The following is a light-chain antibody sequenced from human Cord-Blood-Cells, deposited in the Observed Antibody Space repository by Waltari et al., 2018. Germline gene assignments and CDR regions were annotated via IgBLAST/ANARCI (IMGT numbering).Light chain of an antibody. CDR2: KDS. J-gene: IGLJ1*01. CDR1: ALPKQY. V-gene: IGLV3-25*03. Sequence: SYALTQPPSVSVSPGQTARIPCSGDALPKQYAYWYQPKPGQAPVLVIYKDSERPSGIPERFSGSSSGTTVTLTISGVQAEDEADYYCQSADSSGTYVFGTGTKVTVL. CDR3: QSADSSGTYV.